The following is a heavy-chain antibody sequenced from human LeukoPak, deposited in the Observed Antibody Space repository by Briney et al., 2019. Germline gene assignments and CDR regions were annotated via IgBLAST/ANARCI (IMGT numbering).Heavy chain of an antibody. D-gene: IGHD2-15*01. Sequence: QTGGSLRLSCAASGFTFSSYAMSWVRQAPGKGLEWVSAISGSGGSTYYADSVKGRFTISRDNSKNTLYLQMSSLRAEDTAVYYCARDRCSGGSCYSHYFDYWGQGTLVTVSS. V-gene: IGHV3-23*01. CDR2: ISGSGGST. J-gene: IGHJ4*02. CDR3: ARDRCSGGSCYSHYFDY. CDR1: GFTFSSYA.